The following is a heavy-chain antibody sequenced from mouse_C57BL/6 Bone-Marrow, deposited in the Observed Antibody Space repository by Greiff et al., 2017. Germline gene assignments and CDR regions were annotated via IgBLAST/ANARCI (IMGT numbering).Heavy chain of an antibody. J-gene: IGHJ2*01. CDR2: IDPSDSYT. D-gene: IGHD2-12*01. Sequence: QVQLQQPGAELVRPGTSVKLSCKASGYTFTSYWMHWVKQRPGQGLEWIGVIDPSDSYTNYNQKFKGKATLTVDTSSSTAYMQLSSLTSEDSAVYYCARTLRQSDYWGQGTTLTVSS. V-gene: IGHV1-59*01. CDR1: GYTFTSYW. CDR3: ARTLRQSDY.